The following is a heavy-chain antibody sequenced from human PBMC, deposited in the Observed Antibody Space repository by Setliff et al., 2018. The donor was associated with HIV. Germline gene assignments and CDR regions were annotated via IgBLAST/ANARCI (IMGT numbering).Heavy chain of an antibody. J-gene: IGHJ3*02. CDR1: GYSISSGFY. CDR3: ARRTIWGDAFDI. CDR2: VFHSGDT. V-gene: IGHV4-38-2*02. D-gene: IGHD3-3*01. Sequence: PSETLSLTCNVSGYSISSGFYWGRIRQPPGKGLEWIGNVFHSGDTDYNPSLKSRITMSVETSENQFSLRLTSVTAADTAVYYCARRTIWGDAFDIWGQGTMVTVSS.